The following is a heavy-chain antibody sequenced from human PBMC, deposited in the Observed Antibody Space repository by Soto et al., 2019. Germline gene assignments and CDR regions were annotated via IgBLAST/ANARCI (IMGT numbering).Heavy chain of an antibody. D-gene: IGHD3-22*01. CDR2: ISATGVKT. Sequence: EVQVLESGGGLVQPGGSLRLSCAASGFTFSDYAMNWVRQAPGKGLEWVSGISATGVKTYSADSVKGRFTISRDNSKDTLYLEMNSLRAEDTAVYYCTKSRSAMIYYFDFWGLGALVTVSS. CDR3: TKSRSAMIYYFDF. CDR1: GFTFSDYA. J-gene: IGHJ4*02. V-gene: IGHV3-23*01.